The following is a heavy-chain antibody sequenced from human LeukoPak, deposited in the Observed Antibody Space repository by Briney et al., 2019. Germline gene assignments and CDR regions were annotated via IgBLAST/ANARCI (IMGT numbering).Heavy chain of an antibody. J-gene: IGHJ4*02. D-gene: IGHD3-10*01. CDR3: ARRRWGYGSGSYDY. CDR1: GGSISSSSYY. Sequence: SETLSLTCTVSGGSISSSSYYWGWIRQPPGKGLEWIGSIYYSGSTYYNPSLKNRVTISVDTSKKQFSLKLSSVTAADTAVYYCARRRWGYGSGSYDYWGQGTLVTVSS. V-gene: IGHV4-39*07. CDR2: IYYSGST.